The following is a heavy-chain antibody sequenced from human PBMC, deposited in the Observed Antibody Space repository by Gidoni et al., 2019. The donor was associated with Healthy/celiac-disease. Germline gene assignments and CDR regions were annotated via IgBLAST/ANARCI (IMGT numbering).Heavy chain of an antibody. J-gene: IGHJ5*02. V-gene: IGHV1-69*01. D-gene: IGHD2-15*01. CDR2: IIPIFGTA. CDR3: ARDPGSRCSGGSCYLP. Sequence: QVQLVQSGAAVKKPGSSVKVSCKASGGTFSSSAISWVRQAPGPGLEWMGGIIPIFGTANYAQKVQGRVTITADESTSTAYMELSSLRSEDTAVYYCARDPGSRCSGGSCYLPWGQGTLVTVSS. CDR1: GGTFSSSA.